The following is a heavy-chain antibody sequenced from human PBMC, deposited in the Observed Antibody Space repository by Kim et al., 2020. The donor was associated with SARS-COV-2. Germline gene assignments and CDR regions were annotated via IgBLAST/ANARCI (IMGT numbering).Heavy chain of an antibody. V-gene: IGHV4-34*01. CDR3: ARGVGYCSSTSCYVRGPPNNWFDP. Sequence: SETLSLTCAVYGGSFSGYYWSWIRQPPGKGLEWIGEINHSGSTNYNPSLKSRVTISVDTSKNQFSLKLSSVTAADTAVYYCARGVGYCSSTSCYVRGPPNNWFDPWGQGTLVTVSS. J-gene: IGHJ5*02. CDR1: GGSFSGYY. CDR2: INHSGST. D-gene: IGHD2-2*01.